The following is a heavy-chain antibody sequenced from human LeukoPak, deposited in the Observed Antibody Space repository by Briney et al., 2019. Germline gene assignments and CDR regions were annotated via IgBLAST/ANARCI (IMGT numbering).Heavy chain of an antibody. D-gene: IGHD5-24*01. CDR3: ARVVRRDGYNFFDY. CDR1: GFTFSSYA. V-gene: IGHV3-30*01. CDR2: ISYDGSNK. Sequence: GGSLRLSCAASGFTFSSYAMHWVRQAPGKGLEWVAVISYDGSNKYYADSVKGRFTISRDNSKNTLYLQMNSPRAEDTAVYYCARVVRRDGYNFFDYWGQGTLVTVSS. J-gene: IGHJ4*02.